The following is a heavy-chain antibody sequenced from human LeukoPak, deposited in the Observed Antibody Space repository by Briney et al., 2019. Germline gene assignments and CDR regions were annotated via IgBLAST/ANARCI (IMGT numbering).Heavy chain of an antibody. V-gene: IGHV3-30*18. CDR2: ISYDGSNE. CDR1: GFTFSSYG. J-gene: IGHJ4*02. CDR3: AKDRVNYYDSSGYYYYFDY. D-gene: IGHD3-22*01. Sequence: PGGSLRLSCAASGFTFSSYGMHWVRQAPGKGLEWVAVISYDGSNEYYADSVKGRFTISRDNSKNTLYLQMNSLRAEDTAVYHCAKDRVNYYDSSGYYYYFDYWGQGTLVTVSS.